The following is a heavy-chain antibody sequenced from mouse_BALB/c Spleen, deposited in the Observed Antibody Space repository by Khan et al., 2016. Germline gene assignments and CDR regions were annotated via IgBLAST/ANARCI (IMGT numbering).Heavy chain of an antibody. V-gene: IGHV4-1*02. CDR2: INPDSSTI. J-gene: IGHJ2*01. CDR1: GFDFSRYW. Sequence: EVKLLESGGGLVQPGGSLKLSCAASGFDFSRYWMSWVRQAPGKGLEWIGEINPDSSTINYTPSLKDKFIISRDNAKNTLYLQMSKVRSEDTALYYCTRLYYYGTSDYWRQGTTLTVSS. D-gene: IGHD1-1*01. CDR3: TRLYYYGTSDY.